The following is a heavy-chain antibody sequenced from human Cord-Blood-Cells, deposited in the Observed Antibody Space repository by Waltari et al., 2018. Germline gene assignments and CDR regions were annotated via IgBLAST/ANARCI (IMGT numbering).Heavy chain of an antibody. CDR2: INHSGST. V-gene: IGHV4-34*01. CDR1: GGSFSGYY. CDR3: ARDIAVAGTGD. Sequence: VYGGSFSGYYWSWIRQPPGKGLEWIGEINHSGSTNYNPSLKSRVTISVDTSKNQFSLKLSSVTAADTAVYYCARDIAVAGTGDWGQGTLVTVSS. J-gene: IGHJ4*02. D-gene: IGHD6-19*01.